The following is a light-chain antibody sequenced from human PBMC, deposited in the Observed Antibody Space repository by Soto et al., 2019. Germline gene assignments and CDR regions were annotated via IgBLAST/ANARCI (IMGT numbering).Light chain of an antibody. CDR3: MQALQTPPT. Sequence: DIVMTQSPLSLPVTPGEPASISCRSSQSLLHSNGYNYLDWYLQKPGQSPQPLIYLGSDRSSGVPDRFSGSGSGTDFTLKISRVEAEDVGVYYCMQALQTPPTFGQGTKV. V-gene: IGKV2-28*01. CDR1: QSLLHSNGYNY. J-gene: IGKJ1*01. CDR2: LGS.